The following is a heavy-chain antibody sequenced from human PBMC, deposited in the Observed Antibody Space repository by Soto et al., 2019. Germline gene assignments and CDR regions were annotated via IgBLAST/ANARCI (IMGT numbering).Heavy chain of an antibody. Sequence: SETLSLTCTVSGGSISSGDYYWSWIRQPPGKGLEWIGYIYYSGSTYYNPSLKSRVTISVDTSKNQFSLKLSSVTAADTAVYYCARAYCGGDCSNWFDPWGQGTLVTVSS. J-gene: IGHJ5*02. V-gene: IGHV4-30-4*01. CDR2: IYYSGST. D-gene: IGHD2-21*02. CDR1: GGSISSGDYY. CDR3: ARAYCGGDCSNWFDP.